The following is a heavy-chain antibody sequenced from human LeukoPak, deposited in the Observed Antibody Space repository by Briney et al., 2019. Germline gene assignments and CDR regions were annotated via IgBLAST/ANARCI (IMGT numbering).Heavy chain of an antibody. V-gene: IGHV3-23*01. CDR2: ISGSGGST. CDR1: GFTFSSYA. CDR3: ARAAAVAGGWCYFDY. J-gene: IGHJ4*02. Sequence: GGSLRLSCAASGFTFSSYAMSWVRQAPGKGPEWVSAISGSGGSTYYADSVKGRFTISRDNSKNTLYLQMNSLRAEDTAVYYCARAAAVAGGWCYFDYWGQGTLVTVSS. D-gene: IGHD6-19*01.